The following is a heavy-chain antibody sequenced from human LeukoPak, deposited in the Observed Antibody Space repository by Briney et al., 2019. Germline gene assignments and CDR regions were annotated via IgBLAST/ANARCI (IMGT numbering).Heavy chain of an antibody. CDR3: AKPISGGLAVTADWFHP. Sequence: GVSLRLSCTASGFAFSVYAMSWLRQPPGKGLKWVSTINGNSGTTSYAASVRGRFTISRDNSKNTLYLQLNSLRADDTATYYCAKPISGGLAVTADWFHPWGQGTLVTVSS. CDR2: INGNSGTT. J-gene: IGHJ5*01. CDR1: GFAFSVYA. D-gene: IGHD6-19*01. V-gene: IGHV3-23*01.